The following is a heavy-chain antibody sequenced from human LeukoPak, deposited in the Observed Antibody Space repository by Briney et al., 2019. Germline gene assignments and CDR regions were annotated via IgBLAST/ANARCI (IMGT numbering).Heavy chain of an antibody. J-gene: IGHJ6*03. Sequence: GGSLRLSCAASGFTFRIYAMNWVRQAPGMGLEWVSYISTGSNTLYYAQSVKGRFTISRDNSKNTLYLQMGSLRVEDMAVYYCARSRGLDLHYYYYMDVWGKGTTVTVSS. CDR2: ISTGSNTL. D-gene: IGHD3-10*01. V-gene: IGHV3-48*01. CDR1: GFTFRIYA. CDR3: ARSRGLDLHYYYYMDV.